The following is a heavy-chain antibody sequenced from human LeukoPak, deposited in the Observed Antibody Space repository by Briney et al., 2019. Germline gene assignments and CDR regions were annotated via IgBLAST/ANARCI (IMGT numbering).Heavy chain of an antibody. D-gene: IGHD6-19*01. J-gene: IGHJ4*02. Sequence: SETLSLTCAVYGGSFSGYYWSWIRQPPGKGLEWIGEINHSGRTNYNPSLKSRVTISVDTSKNQFSLKLSSVTAADTAVYYCARLWQVAVAGDLDYWGQGTLVTVSS. CDR1: GGSFSGYY. CDR2: INHSGRT. CDR3: ARLWQVAVAGDLDY. V-gene: IGHV4-34*01.